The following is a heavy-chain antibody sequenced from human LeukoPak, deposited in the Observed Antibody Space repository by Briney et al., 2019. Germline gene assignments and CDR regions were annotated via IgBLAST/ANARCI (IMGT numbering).Heavy chain of an antibody. J-gene: IGHJ4*02. CDR2: IAYDGSRA. CDR3: TRCNNDHFDY. Sequence: GGSLRLSCAGSGFTFGGYGMHWFRQTPGKGLEWVAVIAYDGSRAFYADSVKRRFTISRDNSKNTMSVQMDDLRAEDTAVYYCTRCNNDHFDYWGQGTLVTVSS. V-gene: IGHV3-33*01. CDR1: GFTFGGYG. D-gene: IGHD1/OR15-1a*01.